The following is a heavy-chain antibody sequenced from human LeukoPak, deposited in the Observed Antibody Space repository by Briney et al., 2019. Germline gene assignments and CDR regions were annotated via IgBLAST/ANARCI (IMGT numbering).Heavy chain of an antibody. J-gene: IGHJ6*02. CDR1: GYTFTGYY. V-gene: IGHV1-2*02. CDR2: INPNSGVT. D-gene: IGHD6-19*01. CDR3: ARSFYSSGWYYYYYGMDV. Sequence: ASVKVSCKASGYTFTGYYMHWVRQAPGQGLEWMGWINPNSGVTNYAQKFQGRVTMTRDTSISTAYMELSRLRSDDTAVYYCARSFYSSGWYYYYYGMDVWGQGTTVTVSS.